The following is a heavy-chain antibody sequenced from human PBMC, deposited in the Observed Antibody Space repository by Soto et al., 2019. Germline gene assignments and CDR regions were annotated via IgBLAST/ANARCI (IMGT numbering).Heavy chain of an antibody. CDR3: ARVSGPVVVPAAAATSPSFGLDV. CDR1: GDSIRIPF. Sequence: QVHQQESGPGLVQPWETLPLSCKVSGDSIRIPFGGWIRQPAGKGLEWFGRILFPGITNYNPSLESRVTMLVDTANNQLSLNLRSVTAADTAVYYCARVSGPVVVPAAAATSPSFGLDVWGQGTTVTISS. V-gene: IGHV4-4*07. J-gene: IGHJ6*02. D-gene: IGHD2-2*01. CDR2: ILFPGIT.